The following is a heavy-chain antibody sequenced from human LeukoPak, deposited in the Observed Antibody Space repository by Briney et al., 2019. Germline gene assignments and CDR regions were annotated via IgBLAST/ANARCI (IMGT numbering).Heavy chain of an antibody. J-gene: IGHJ5*02. CDR2: IIPIFGTA. V-gene: IGHV1-69*06. CDR1: GGTFSSYA. Sequence: GSSVKVSCKASGGTFSSYAISWVRQAPGQGLEWMGGIIPIFGTANYAQKFQGRVTITADKSTSTAYMELSSLRSEDTAVYYCARDPDCSGGSCYWFDPWGQGTLVTVSS. CDR3: ARDPDCSGGSCYWFDP. D-gene: IGHD2-15*01.